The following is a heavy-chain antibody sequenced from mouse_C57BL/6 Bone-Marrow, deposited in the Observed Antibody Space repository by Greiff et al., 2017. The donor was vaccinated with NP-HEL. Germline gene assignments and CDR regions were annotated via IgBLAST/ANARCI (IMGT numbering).Heavy chain of an antibody. D-gene: IGHD3-2*02. CDR1: GYTFTSYW. Sequence: VKLQQPGAELVRPGSSVKLSCKASGYTFTSYWMHWVKQRPIQGLEWIGNIDPSDSETHYNQKFKDKATLTVDKSSSTAYMQLSSLTSEDSAVYYCARFEDSSGYHWGQGTTLTVSS. CDR2: IDPSDSET. J-gene: IGHJ2*01. CDR3: ARFEDSSGYH. V-gene: IGHV1-52*01.